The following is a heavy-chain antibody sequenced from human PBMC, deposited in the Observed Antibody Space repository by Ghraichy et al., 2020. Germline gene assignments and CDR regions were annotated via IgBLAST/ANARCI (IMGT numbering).Heavy chain of an antibody. D-gene: IGHD3-22*01. J-gene: IGHJ3*02. CDR1: GGSFSGYY. CDR2: INHSGST. CDR3: ARGCVYYDSSGYYLDAFDI. V-gene: IGHV4-34*01. Sequence: SQTLSLTCAVYGGSFSGYYWSWIRQPPGKGLEWIGEINHSGSTNYNPSLKSRVTISVDTSKNQFSLKLSSVTAADTAVYYCARGCVYYDSSGYYLDAFDIWGQGTMVTVSS.